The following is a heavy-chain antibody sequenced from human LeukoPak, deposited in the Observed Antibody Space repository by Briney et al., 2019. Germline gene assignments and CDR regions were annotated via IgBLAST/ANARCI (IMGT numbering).Heavy chain of an antibody. D-gene: IGHD6-19*01. V-gene: IGHV4-39*01. CDR3: ARQRIAVAGEVDY. CDR2: IYYSGST. J-gene: IGHJ4*02. CDR1: GGSISSSSYH. Sequence: PSETLSLTCTVSGGSISSSSYHWGWIRQPPGKGLEWIGSIYYSGSTYYNPSLKSRVTISVDTSKNQFSLKLSSVTAADTAVYYCARQRIAVAGEVDYWGQGTLVTVSS.